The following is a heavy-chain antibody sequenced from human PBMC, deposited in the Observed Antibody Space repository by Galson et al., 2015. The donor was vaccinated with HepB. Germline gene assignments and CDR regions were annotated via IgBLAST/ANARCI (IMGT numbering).Heavy chain of an antibody. CDR1: GFTFSIYA. CDR3: VAEHWGFVKWFDP. CDR2: ISDTGSST. V-gene: IGHV3-23*01. J-gene: IGHJ5*02. D-gene: IGHD7-27*01. Sequence: SLRLSCAASGFTFSIYAMSWVRQAPGKGLEWVSLISDTGSSTTYADSVKGRFTISRDNSKNILYLQMNNLRPEDTAVYYSVAEHWGFVKWFDPWGQGTLVTVSS.